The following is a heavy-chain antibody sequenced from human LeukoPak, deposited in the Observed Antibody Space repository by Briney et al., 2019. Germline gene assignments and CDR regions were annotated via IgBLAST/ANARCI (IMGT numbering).Heavy chain of an antibody. Sequence: ASVKVSCEASGYTFTSYGISWVRQAPGQGLEWMGWISAYNGNTNYAQKLQGRVTMTTDTSTSTAYMELRSLRSDDTAVYYCARVSMVWDAFDIWGQGTMVTVSS. CDR3: ARVSMVWDAFDI. D-gene: IGHD2-8*01. CDR1: GYTFTSYG. CDR2: ISAYNGNT. V-gene: IGHV1-18*01. J-gene: IGHJ3*02.